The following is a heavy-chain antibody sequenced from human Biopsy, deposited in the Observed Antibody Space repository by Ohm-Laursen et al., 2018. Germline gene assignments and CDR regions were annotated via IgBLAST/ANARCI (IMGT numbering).Heavy chain of an antibody. CDR3: ARRPYGGTRYWYFDL. V-gene: IGHV4-34*01. CDR2: INHSGRT. Sequence: GTLSLTCAVYGESFNGYYWSWIRQTPGKGLEWIGEINHSGRTNYNPSLKSRVTISVGTSKNQFSLKLNSVTAADTAVYYCARRPYGGTRYWYFDLWGRGTLVTVSS. CDR1: GESFNGYY. D-gene: IGHD4-23*01. J-gene: IGHJ2*01.